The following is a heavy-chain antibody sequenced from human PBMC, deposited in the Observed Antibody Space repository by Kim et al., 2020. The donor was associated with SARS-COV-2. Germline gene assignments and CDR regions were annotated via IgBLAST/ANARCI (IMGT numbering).Heavy chain of an antibody. Sequence: ASVKVSCKASGYTFTGYYMHWVRQAPGQGLEWMGRIDPKGGGTNYAQKFQGRVTMTGDTSISTAYMELSRLRSDDTAVYYCANAVALPYYGLDFWGQGTTVTVSS. J-gene: IGHJ6*02. V-gene: IGHV1-2*06. CDR1: GYTFTGYY. CDR3: ANAVALPYYGLDF. CDR2: IDPKGGGT. D-gene: IGHD6-19*01.